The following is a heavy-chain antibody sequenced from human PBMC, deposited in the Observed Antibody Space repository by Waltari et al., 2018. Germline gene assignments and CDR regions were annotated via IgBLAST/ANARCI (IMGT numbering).Heavy chain of an antibody. CDR1: GFTFSSYS. J-gene: IGHJ4*02. D-gene: IGHD3-10*01. Sequence: EVQLVESGGGLVKPGGSLRLSCAASGFTFSSYSMNWVRQAPGKGLEWVSTISSSSSYIYYAGAVKGRFTISRDNAKNSLYLQMNSLRAEDTAVYYCARGFADRTGGYWGQGTLVTVSS. V-gene: IGHV3-21*01. CDR3: ARGFADRTGGY. CDR2: ISSSSSYI.